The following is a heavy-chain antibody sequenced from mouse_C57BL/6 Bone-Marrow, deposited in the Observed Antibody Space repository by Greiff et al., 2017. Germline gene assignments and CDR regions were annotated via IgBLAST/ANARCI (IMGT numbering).Heavy chain of an antibody. D-gene: IGHD2-14*01. CDR1: GYTFTSYW. V-gene: IGHV1-69*01. CDR3: SRRSLYYRYAFDY. Sequence: QVQLKQPGAELVMPGASVKLSCKASGYTFTSYWMHWVKQRPGQGLEWIGEIDPSDSCTKYNQKFKGKATLTVDTSSSTDYMQLSSLTSEDSEVDYCSRRSLYYRYAFDYWGQGTTLTVSS. J-gene: IGHJ2*01. CDR2: IDPSDSCT.